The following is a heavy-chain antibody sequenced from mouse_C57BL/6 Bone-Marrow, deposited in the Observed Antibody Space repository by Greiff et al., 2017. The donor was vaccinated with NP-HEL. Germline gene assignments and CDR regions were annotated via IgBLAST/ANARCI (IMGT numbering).Heavy chain of an antibody. CDR1: GFTFSSYG. J-gene: IGHJ1*03. Sequence: EVKLVESGGDLVKPGGSLKLSCAASGFTFSSYGMSWVRQTPDKRLEWVATISSGGSYTYYPDSVKGRFTISRDNAKNTLYLQMSSLKSEDTAMDYCARPYDGYYVRYWYFDVWGTGTTVTVSS. D-gene: IGHD2-3*01. CDR2: ISSGGSYT. V-gene: IGHV5-6*02. CDR3: ARPYDGYYVRYWYFDV.